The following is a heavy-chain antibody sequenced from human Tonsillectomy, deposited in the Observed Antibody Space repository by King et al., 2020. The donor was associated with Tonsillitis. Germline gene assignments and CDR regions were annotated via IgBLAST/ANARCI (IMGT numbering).Heavy chain of an antibody. V-gene: IGHV3-30*04. CDR2: MSFDGSNK. Sequence: VQLVESGGGVVQPGRSLRLSCAASGFTFGHYAMHWVRQAPGKGLEWVALMSFDGSNKYYAESVKGRFSISGDSSKNTLYLQMNSLRTEETAVYYCARVLAVNHYDCMDVWGPGTTVTVSS. CDR1: GFTFGHYA. D-gene: IGHD5-12*01. CDR3: ARVLAVNHYDCMDV. J-gene: IGHJ6*02.